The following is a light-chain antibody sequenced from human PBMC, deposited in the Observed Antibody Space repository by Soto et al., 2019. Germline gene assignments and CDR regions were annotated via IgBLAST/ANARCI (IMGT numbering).Light chain of an antibody. CDR3: QQYNNWPPYT. V-gene: IGKV3-15*01. Sequence: EIVMTQSPANLSVSPGERATLSCRASQSVSSNLAWYQQKPGQAPRLLIYGASTRATGIPARFSGSGSGTEFTLTISSLQSEDFVVYYCQQYNNWPPYTFGRGTKLEIK. CDR2: GAS. CDR1: QSVSSN. J-gene: IGKJ2*01.